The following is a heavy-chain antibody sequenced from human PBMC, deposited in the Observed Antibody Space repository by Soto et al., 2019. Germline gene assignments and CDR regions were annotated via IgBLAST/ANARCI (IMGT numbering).Heavy chain of an antibody. Sequence: GGSLRLSCAASGFSFTDYVMSWVRQAPGKGQEWVSAITGSGGDTYLADSVEGRLTITRDNSKNTLFLQMDSLRAEDTALYYCAKGSASTRPYYFDSWGQGTLVTVSS. J-gene: IGHJ4*02. CDR2: ITGSGGDT. V-gene: IGHV3-23*01. D-gene: IGHD6-6*01. CDR3: AKGSASTRPYYFDS. CDR1: GFSFTDYV.